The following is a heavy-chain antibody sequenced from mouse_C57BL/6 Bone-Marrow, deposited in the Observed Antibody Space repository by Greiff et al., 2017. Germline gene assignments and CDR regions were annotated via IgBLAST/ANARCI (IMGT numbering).Heavy chain of an antibody. CDR3: ARDEGGYWYFDV. V-gene: IGHV1-63*01. Sequence: VKLMESGAELVRPGTSVKMSCKASGYTFTNYWIGWAKQRPGHGLEWIGDIYPGGGYTNYNEKFKGKATLTADKSSSTAYMQFSSLTSEDSAIYYCARDEGGYWYFDVWGTGTTVTVSS. CDR1: GYTFTNYW. J-gene: IGHJ1*03. D-gene: IGHD3-3*01. CDR2: IYPGGGYT.